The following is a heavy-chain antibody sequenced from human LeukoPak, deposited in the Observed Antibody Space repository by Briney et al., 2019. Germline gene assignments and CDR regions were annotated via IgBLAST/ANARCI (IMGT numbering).Heavy chain of an antibody. CDR3: AKDTHSSSWYGHLNWFDP. CDR1: GFTFSSYA. V-gene: IGHV3-23*01. Sequence: GGSLRLSCAASGFTFSSYAMSWVRQAPGKGLEWVSAISGSGGSTYYADSVKGRFTISRDNSKNTLYLQMNSLRAEDTAVYYCAKDTHSSSWYGHLNWFDPWGQGTLVTVSS. J-gene: IGHJ5*02. D-gene: IGHD6-13*01. CDR2: ISGSGGST.